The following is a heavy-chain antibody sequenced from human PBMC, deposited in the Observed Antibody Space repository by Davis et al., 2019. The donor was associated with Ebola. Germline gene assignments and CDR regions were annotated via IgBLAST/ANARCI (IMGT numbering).Heavy chain of an antibody. CDR3: ARASPPEYKVWSRNPHNHYFPMDV. V-gene: IGHV1-18*01. D-gene: IGHD3-10*02. J-gene: IGHJ6*02. CDR2: ISPNNGDT. Sequence: ASVKVSCKASGYTFTSYGISWVRQASGQGLEWIGWISPNNGDTKHAHRFQGRVTMTRDTSIGTAYMELSSLGSDDTAVYFCARASPPEYKVWSRNPHNHYFPMDVWGQGTTVTVSS. CDR1: GYTFTSYG.